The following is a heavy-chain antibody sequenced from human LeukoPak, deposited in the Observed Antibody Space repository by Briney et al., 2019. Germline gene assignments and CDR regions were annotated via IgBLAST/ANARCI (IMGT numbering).Heavy chain of an antibody. J-gene: IGHJ5*02. CDR2: IYYSGST. D-gene: IGHD3-3*01. CDR3: ARLGLRFQSPARFDP. V-gene: IGHV4-39*01. CDR1: GGSISSSSYY. Sequence: SETLSLTCTVSGGSISSSSYYWGWIRQPPGKGLEWIGGIYYSGSTYYNPSLKSRVTISVDTSKNQFSLKLSSVTAADTAVYYCARLGLRFQSPARFDPWGQGTLVTVSS.